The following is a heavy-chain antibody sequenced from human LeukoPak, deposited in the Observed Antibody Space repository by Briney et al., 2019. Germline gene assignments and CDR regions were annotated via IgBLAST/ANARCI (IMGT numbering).Heavy chain of an antibody. CDR3: AREYYDSNKAPALDI. V-gene: IGHV4-61*02. D-gene: IGHD3-22*01. Sequence: PSETLSLTCTVSGGSISSGSYYWSWIRQPAGKGLEWIGRIYTRGTTNSNPSLKSRVTISVETSKNQFSLKLSSVTAADTAVYYCAREYYDSNKAPALDIWGQGTMVTVSS. CDR2: IYTRGTT. CDR1: GGSISSGSYY. J-gene: IGHJ3*02.